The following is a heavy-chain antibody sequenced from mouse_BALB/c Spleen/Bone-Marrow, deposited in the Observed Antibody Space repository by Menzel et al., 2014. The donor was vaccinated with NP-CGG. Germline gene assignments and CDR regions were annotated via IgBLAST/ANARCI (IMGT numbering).Heavy chain of an antibody. CDR1: GFTFTDYY. J-gene: IGHJ2*01. CDR3: ARDVRHLDY. Sequence: EVKLMESGGGLVQPGGFLRLSCTTSGFTFTDYYMSWVRQPPGKALEWLGFIRNKANGYTTEYSASVKGRFTISRDNSQSILYLQLNALRAEDSATYYCARDVRHLDYWGRGTTLTVSS. V-gene: IGHV7-3*02. CDR2: IRNKANGYTT.